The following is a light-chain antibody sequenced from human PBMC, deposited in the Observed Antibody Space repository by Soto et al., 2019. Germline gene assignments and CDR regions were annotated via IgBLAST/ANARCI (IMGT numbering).Light chain of an antibody. CDR3: CSYAGSYTLV. V-gene: IGLV2-11*01. J-gene: IGLJ2*01. Sequence: QSVLTQPRSVSGSPGQSVTISCTGTSSDVGGYNYVSWYQQHPDKAPKLMIYDVSKRPSGVPDRFSGSKSGNTASLIISGLQAEDEADYYCCSYAGSYTLVFGGGTQLTVL. CDR1: SSDVGGYNY. CDR2: DVS.